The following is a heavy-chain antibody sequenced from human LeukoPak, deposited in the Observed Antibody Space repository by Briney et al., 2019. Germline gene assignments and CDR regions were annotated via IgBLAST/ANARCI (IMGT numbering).Heavy chain of an antibody. Sequence: SGTLSPTCTVSAYSISDGWVWGMIRQPPGKGLEWIGSIYRSGTTYYNPSFKSRVTMSVDTSNNQFSLKLTSVTAADTAMYFCSRLSHVAGAPKVSWSAPWGQGTLVTVSS. CDR1: AYSISDGWV. J-gene: IGHJ5*02. CDR2: IYRSGTT. V-gene: IGHV4-38-2*02. D-gene: IGHD1-26*01. CDR3: SRLSHVAGAPKVSWSAP.